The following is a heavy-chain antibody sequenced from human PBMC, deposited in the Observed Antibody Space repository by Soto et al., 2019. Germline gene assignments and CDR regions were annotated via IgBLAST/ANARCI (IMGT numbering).Heavy chain of an antibody. Sequence: QVQLQESGPGLVKPSETLSLTCTVSGGSISSYYWSWIRQPPGNGLEWIGYIYYSGSTNYNPSLKSRVPISVDTSNNQFTLKLSSVTAADTAVYYCARRWGAAFDYWGQGTLVTVSS. CDR2: IYYSGST. CDR3: ARRWGAAFDY. V-gene: IGHV4-59*08. J-gene: IGHJ4*02. D-gene: IGHD1-26*01. CDR1: GGSISSYY.